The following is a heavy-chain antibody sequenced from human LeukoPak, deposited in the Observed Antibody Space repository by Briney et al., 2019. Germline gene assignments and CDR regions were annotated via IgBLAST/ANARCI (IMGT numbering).Heavy chain of an antibody. Sequence: GRSLRLSCAASGFTFSSYAMHWVRQAPGKGLEWVAVISYDGSNKYYADSVKGRFTISRDNSKNTLYPQMNSLRAEDTAVYYCARDRGRYYYGSGSYSGPDYWGQGTLVTVSS. CDR3: ARDRGRYYYGSGSYSGPDY. CDR2: ISYDGSNK. J-gene: IGHJ4*02. CDR1: GFTFSSYA. V-gene: IGHV3-30*04. D-gene: IGHD3-10*01.